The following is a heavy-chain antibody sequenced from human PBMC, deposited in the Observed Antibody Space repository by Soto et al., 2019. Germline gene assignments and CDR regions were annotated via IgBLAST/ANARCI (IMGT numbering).Heavy chain of an antibody. J-gene: IGHJ4*02. Sequence: SETLSLTCFVSGGSISTGVYYWSWIRQPPGKDLEWIGYIYYSGSTYYNPSLKSRLTISVDTSKNQFSLKLSSVTAADTAVYYCARAPYQPHQGYFDYWGQGTLVTVSS. V-gene: IGHV4-30-4*01. CDR3: ARAPYQPHQGYFDY. CDR2: IYYSGST. CDR1: GGSISTGVYY. D-gene: IGHD2-2*01.